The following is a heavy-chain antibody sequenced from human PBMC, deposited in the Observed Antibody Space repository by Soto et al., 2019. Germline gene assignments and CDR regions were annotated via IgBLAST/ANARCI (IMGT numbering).Heavy chain of an antibody. J-gene: IGHJ6*02. Sequence: SETLSLTCSVSGGSVTSDDYYWSWIRQPPGKGLEWIGYIYYSGSTSYNPSLKSRVTISVDTSKNQFSLKLSSVTAADTAVYFCARDGGVINYYYYGTYVWGQGTTVTVSS. CDR2: IYYSGST. CDR1: GGSVTSDDYY. CDR3: ARDGGVINYYYYGTYV. V-gene: IGHV4-30-4*01. D-gene: IGHD3-16*01.